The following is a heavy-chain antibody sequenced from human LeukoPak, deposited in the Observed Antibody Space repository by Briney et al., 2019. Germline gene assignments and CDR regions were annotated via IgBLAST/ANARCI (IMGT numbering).Heavy chain of an antibody. CDR1: GFTFSSYG. V-gene: IGHV3-49*04. CDR2: IRSEAYGGTT. J-gene: IGHJ4*02. D-gene: IGHD3-10*01. Sequence: GGSLRLSCAASGFTFSSYGMHWVRQAPGKGLEWVGFIRSEAYGGTTEYAASVKGRFTISRDDSKSIAYLQMNSLKTESTAVYYCTGSFGELTFFDYWGQGTLVTVSS. CDR3: TGSFGELTFFDY.